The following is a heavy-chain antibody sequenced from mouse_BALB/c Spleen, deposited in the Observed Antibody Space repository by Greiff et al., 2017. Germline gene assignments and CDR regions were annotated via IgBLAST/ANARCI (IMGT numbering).Heavy chain of an antibody. CDR3: ARDYTDYAMDY. J-gene: IGHJ4*01. Sequence: EVQLVESGGGLVQPGGSRKLSCAASGFTFSSFGMHWVRQAPEKGLEWVAYISSGSSTIYYADTVKGRFTISRDNPKNTLFLQMTSLRSEDTAMYYCARDYTDYAMDYWGQGTSVTVSS. CDR1: GFTFSSFG. V-gene: IGHV5-17*02. D-gene: IGHD2-4*01. CDR2: ISSGSSTI.